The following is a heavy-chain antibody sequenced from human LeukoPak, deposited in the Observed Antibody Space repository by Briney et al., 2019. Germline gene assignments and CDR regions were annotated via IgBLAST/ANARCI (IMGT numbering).Heavy chain of an antibody. Sequence: PGGSLRLSCVASGFTFSNYWMHWVRQAPGKGPEWVSRINKDGSITNFADSVKGRFTISRDNAKNTVYLQMNSLRAEDTAVYYCAKEVWGADYYDSSGLFDYWGQGTLVTVSS. V-gene: IGHV3-74*01. CDR2: INKDGSIT. CDR3: AKEVWGADYYDSSGLFDY. CDR1: GFTFSNYW. D-gene: IGHD3-22*01. J-gene: IGHJ4*02.